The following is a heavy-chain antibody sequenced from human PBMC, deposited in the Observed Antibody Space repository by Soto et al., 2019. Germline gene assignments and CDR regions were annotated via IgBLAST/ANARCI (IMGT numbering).Heavy chain of an antibody. J-gene: IGHJ4*02. Sequence: HPGGSLRLSCAASGFTFSSYAMHWVRQAPGKGLEYVSAISSNGGSTYYANSVKGRFTISRDNSKNTLYLQMGSLRAEDMAVYYCARDGSLRYCSGGSCYPEYYFDYWGQGTLVTVSS. CDR1: GFTFSSYA. D-gene: IGHD2-15*01. CDR3: ARDGSLRYCSGGSCYPEYYFDY. V-gene: IGHV3-64*01. CDR2: ISSNGGST.